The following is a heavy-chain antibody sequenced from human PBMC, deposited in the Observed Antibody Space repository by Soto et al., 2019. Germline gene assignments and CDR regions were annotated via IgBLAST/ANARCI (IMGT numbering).Heavy chain of an antibody. D-gene: IGHD3-3*01. V-gene: IGHV1-18*01. CDR2: ISAYNGNT. CDR3: ARERVDYDFWSGYGPIAGMDV. CDR1: GYTFTSYG. Sequence: VASVKVSCKASGYTFTSYGISWVRQAPGQGLEWMGWISAYNGNTNYAQKLQGRVTMTTDTSTSTAYMELRSLRSDDTAVYYCARERVDYDFWSGYGPIAGMDVWGQGATVTVSS. J-gene: IGHJ6*02.